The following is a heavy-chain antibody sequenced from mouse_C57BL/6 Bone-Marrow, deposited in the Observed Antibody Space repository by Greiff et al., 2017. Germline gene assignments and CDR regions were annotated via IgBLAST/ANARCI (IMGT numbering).Heavy chain of an antibody. D-gene: IGHD1-1*01. V-gene: IGHV1-81*01. CDR1: GYTFTSYG. J-gene: IGHJ2*01. CDR2: IYPRSGNT. CDR3: ARSYYGSSPYFDY. Sequence: VQLQQSGAELARPGASVKLSCKASGYTFTSYGISWVKQRTGPGLEWIGEIYPRSGNTYYNEKFKCKATLTADKSSSTAYMELRSLTSEDSAVYFCARSYYGSSPYFDYWGQGTTRTVAS.